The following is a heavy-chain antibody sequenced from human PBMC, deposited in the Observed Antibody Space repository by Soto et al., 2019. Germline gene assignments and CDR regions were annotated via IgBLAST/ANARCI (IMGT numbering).Heavy chain of an antibody. J-gene: IGHJ4*02. CDR2: IIPIFGTA. Sequence: SVKVSRKASGGTFSSYAISWVRQAPGQGLEWMGGIIPIFGTANYAQKFQGRVTITADESTSTAYMELSSLRSEDTAVYYCASTLRDYSFHYWGQGTLVTVSS. CDR1: GGTFSSYA. V-gene: IGHV1-69*13. CDR3: ASTLRDYSFHY.